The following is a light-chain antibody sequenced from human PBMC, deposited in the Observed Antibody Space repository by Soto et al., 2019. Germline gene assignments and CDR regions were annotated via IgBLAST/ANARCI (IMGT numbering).Light chain of an antibody. V-gene: IGKV1-27*01. CDR3: QRYSSAPWT. CDR2: AAS. Sequence: DIQMTQSPSSLSASVGDRVTITCRASQDISNCLAWYQQKPGKVPSLLIYAASTLQSGVPSRFSGSGSGTDFTLTISSLQPEDVATYYCQRYSSAPWTFGQGTKVEIK. J-gene: IGKJ1*01. CDR1: QDISNC.